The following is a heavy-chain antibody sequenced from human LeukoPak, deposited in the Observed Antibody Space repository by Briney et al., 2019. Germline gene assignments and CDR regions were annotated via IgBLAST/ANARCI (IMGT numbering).Heavy chain of an antibody. CDR3: ARGPRGTIFGVVTKPRGFDP. V-gene: IGHV4-31*03. D-gene: IGHD3-3*01. J-gene: IGHJ5*02. Sequence: PSETLSLTCTVSGGSISSGGYYWSWIRQHPGKGLEWIGYIYYSGSTYYNPSLKSRVTISVDTSKNQFSLKLSSVTAADTAVYYCARGPRGTIFGVVTKPRGFDPWGQGTLVTVSS. CDR2: IYYSGST. CDR1: GGSISSGGYY.